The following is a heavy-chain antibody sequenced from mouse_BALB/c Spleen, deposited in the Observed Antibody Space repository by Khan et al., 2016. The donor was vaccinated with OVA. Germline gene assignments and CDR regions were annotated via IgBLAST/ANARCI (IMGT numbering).Heavy chain of an antibody. CDR1: GYTFTSYY. CDR2: INPSDGVT. D-gene: IGHD2-1*01. V-gene: IGHV1S81*02. Sequence: QVQLQQSGAELVKPGASVKLSCKASGYTFTSYYMYWVKQRPGQGLEWIGEINPSDGVTNFNEKFKSKATLTVDKSSSTVYMQLSSLTSEDSAVYYCTRTGYGTFAYWGQGTLVTVSA. J-gene: IGHJ3*01. CDR3: TRTGYGTFAY.